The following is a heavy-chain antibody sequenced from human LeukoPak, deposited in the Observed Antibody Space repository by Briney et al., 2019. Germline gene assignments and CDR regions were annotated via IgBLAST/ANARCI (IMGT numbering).Heavy chain of an antibody. D-gene: IGHD4-17*01. CDR2: IMPLFGTA. Sequence: GASVKVSCKTSGGTFNNSAISWVRQAPGQRLEWLGGIMPLFGTAGYVQKFQGRVTITKDESTRTVYLELTSLTSDDTAVYYCARDVHGDYGSGWFDPWGQGTLVTVSS. CDR3: ARDVHGDYGSGWFDP. V-gene: IGHV1-69*05. CDR1: GGTFNNSA. J-gene: IGHJ5*02.